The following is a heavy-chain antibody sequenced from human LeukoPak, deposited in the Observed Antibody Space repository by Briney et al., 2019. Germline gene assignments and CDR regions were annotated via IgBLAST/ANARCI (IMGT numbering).Heavy chain of an antibody. D-gene: IGHD6-19*01. V-gene: IGHV1-8*01. CDR1: GYTVTSYD. Sequence: GASVKVSCKAAGYTVTSYDINWVRQATGQGLEWMGWMNPNSGNTDYAQKLQGRGTMTIDTSTSTAYMELRSLRSDDTAVYYCARLSGWLPENLDYWGQGTLVTVSS. CDR3: ARLSGWLPENLDY. CDR2: MNPNSGNT. J-gene: IGHJ4*02.